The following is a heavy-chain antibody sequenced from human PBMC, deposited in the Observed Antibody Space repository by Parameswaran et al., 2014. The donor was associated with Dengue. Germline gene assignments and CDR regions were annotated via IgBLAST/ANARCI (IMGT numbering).Heavy chain of an antibody. V-gene: IGHV1-18*01. Sequence: PGASVKVSWQGFWLHFTSYGISWMRQAPGQGLEWMGWISSYDGNSNYLQKFQGRVTMTTDASTSTAYMEVRSLRADDTAVYYCARDPGVWAFDWFGREASHYGMDVWGQGTTVTVSS. CDR2: ISSYDGNS. D-gene: IGHD3-9*01. CDR1: LHFTSYG. J-gene: IGHJ6*02. CDR3: ARDPGVWAFDWFGREASHYGMDV.